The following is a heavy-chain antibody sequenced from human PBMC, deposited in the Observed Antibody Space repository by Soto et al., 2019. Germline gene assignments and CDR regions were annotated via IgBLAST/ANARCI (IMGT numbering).Heavy chain of an antibody. J-gene: IGHJ4*02. Sequence: PSETLSLTSTASGGSISSSSYYWGVIRQPPGKGLEWIGSIYYSGSTYHNPSLKSRVTISVDTSKNQLSLNLRSVTAADTAVYYCARHRGPTGPNYWGQGTLVTVSS. CDR2: IYYSGST. D-gene: IGHD3-10*01. CDR1: GGSISSSSYY. V-gene: IGHV4-39*01. CDR3: ARHRGPTGPNY.